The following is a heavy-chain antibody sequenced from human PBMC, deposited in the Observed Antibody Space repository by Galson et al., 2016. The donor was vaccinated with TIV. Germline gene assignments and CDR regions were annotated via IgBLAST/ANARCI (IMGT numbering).Heavy chain of an antibody. J-gene: IGHJ4*02. CDR2: INPSVGGT. D-gene: IGHD2-21*02. CDR1: GDTFRTYT. CDR3: SRTQSCGGDCYYFDS. Sequence: SVKVSCKASGDTFRTYTISWVRQAPGQGLEWMGIINPSVGGTSYAQKFQGRVTMTRDTSTNTVSVELSSLTYEDTAVYYCSRTQSCGGDCYYFDSWGQGALVTVSS. V-gene: IGHV1-46*01.